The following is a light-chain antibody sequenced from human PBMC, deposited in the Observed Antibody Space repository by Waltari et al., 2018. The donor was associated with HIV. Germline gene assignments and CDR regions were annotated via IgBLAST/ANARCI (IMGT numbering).Light chain of an antibody. V-gene: IGLV1-44*01. CDR1: GSNLGSYT. Sequence: QAVLTQSPSTSGTPGQRVTISCSGSGSNLGSYTVNWYQQVPGTAPKLLIYFNDRRPSGVPDRFSGSKSVTSASLAIDGLQPEDEALYYCSSWDDSLNVVFGGGTMVTVL. CDR3: SSWDDSLNVV. J-gene: IGLJ2*01. CDR2: FND.